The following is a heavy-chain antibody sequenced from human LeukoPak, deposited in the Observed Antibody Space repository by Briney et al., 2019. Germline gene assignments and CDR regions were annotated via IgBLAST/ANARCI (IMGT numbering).Heavy chain of an antibody. J-gene: IGHJ5*02. V-gene: IGHV1-69*13. CDR3: ARDRELLWFGEQSHEYNWFDP. CDR2: IIPIFGTA. D-gene: IGHD3-10*01. CDR1: GYTFTGHY. Sequence: SVKVSCKASGYTFTGHYMHWVRQAPGQGLEWMGGIIPIFGTANYAQKFQGRVTITADESTSTAYMELSSLRSEDTAVYYCARDRELLWFGEQSHEYNWFDPWGQGTLVTVSS.